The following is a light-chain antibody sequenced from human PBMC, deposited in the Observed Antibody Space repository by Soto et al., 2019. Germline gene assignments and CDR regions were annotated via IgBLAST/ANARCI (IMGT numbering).Light chain of an antibody. CDR1: QSLNDW. CDR2: KAS. CDR3: QQYNTYSWT. V-gene: IGKV1-5*03. Sequence: DVQMTQSPSTLSASVGDRVTITCRASQSLNDWLAWYQQKPGKAPKLLIYKASNLESGVPSRFSGSGSGTEFTLTISSLQSDDFATYYCQQYNTYSWTFGQGTKVEIK. J-gene: IGKJ1*01.